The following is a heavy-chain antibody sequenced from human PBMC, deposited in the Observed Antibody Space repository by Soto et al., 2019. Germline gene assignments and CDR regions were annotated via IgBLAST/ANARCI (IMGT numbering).Heavy chain of an antibody. CDR2: IYHRGNT. J-gene: IGHJ4*02. D-gene: IGHD3-9*01. CDR1: GGSIDSANW. Sequence: QWQLHESGPGLVEPSGTLSLTCAVSGGSIDSANWWRWVRQSPGKGLEWIGEIYHRGNTNYNSSLESRVTISVDKSKNQFSLKLTSVTAADTAIYYCATAFHYFDETNTRQTIDYWGQGALVTVSS. V-gene: IGHV4-4*02. CDR3: ATAFHYFDETNTRQTIDY.